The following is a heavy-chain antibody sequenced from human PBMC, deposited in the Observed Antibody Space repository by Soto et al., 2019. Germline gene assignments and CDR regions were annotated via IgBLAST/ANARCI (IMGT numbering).Heavy chain of an antibody. CDR1: GFSFDGCA. CDR2: ISWNSGSI. CDR3: AKAASYYYYYMDV. J-gene: IGHJ6*03. V-gene: IGHV3-9*01. Sequence: SLRLSFAACGFSFDGCAMYWVLQAPGKGLEWVSGISWNSGSIGYADSVKGRFTISRDNAKNSLYLQMNSLRAEDTALYYCAKAASYYYYYMDVWGQGTTVTVSS.